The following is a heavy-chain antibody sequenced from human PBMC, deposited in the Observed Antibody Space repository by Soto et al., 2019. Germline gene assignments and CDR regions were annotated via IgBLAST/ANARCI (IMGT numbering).Heavy chain of an antibody. CDR2: IYYSGST. D-gene: IGHD4-17*01. CDR3: SSLRCADYGGIYAP. V-gene: IGHV4-59*01. CDR1: GCTLSRYC. Sequence: SETLSLTCTVSGCTLSRYCCSWFRQPPGKGLEWIGYIYYSGSTNYNPSLKSRVTISVDTSKNQFSLKLSSVTAADTAVYYCSSLRCADYGGIYAPWGRGTLDIVSS. J-gene: IGHJ5*02.